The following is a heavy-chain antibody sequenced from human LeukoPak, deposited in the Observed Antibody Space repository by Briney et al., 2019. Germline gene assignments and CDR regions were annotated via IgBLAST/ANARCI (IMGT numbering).Heavy chain of an antibody. CDR3: ARHPDY. CDR1: SYSISSGYY. CDR2: IYHSGST. J-gene: IGHJ4*02. V-gene: IGHV4-38-2*01. Sequence: SETLSLTCAVSSYSISSGYYWAWIRQPPGKGLEWIGTIYHSGSTYYNPSLKSRVTMSVDTSKNQFSLRLSSVTAADRALYYCARHPDYWGQGTLVTVSS.